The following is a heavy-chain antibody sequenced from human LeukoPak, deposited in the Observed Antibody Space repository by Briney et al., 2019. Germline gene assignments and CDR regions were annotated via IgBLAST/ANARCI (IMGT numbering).Heavy chain of an antibody. J-gene: IGHJ4*02. CDR3: ARGFGKRDYFDY. CDR1: GGSFSGYY. D-gene: IGHD3-10*01. V-gene: IGHV4-34*01. CDR2: INHSGST. Sequence: SETLSLTCAVYGGSFSGYYWSWIRQPPGKGLEWIGEINHSGSTNYNPSLKSRVTISVDTSKNQFSLKLSSVTAADTAVYYCARGFGKRDYFDYWGQGTLVTVSS.